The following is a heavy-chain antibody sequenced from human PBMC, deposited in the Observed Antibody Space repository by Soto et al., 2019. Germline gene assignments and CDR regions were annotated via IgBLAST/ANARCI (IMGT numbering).Heavy chain of an antibody. D-gene: IGHD3-9*01. Sequence: LRLSCAASGFTFSSYAMTWVRQAPGKGLEWVSGISGSGATTSYADSVKGRFTVSRDNSKNTLYLQMNSLRVEDTAVYHCAKLRYFDWSAYNWFEYWGQGTPVTSPQ. CDR1: GFTFSSYA. CDR2: ISGSGATT. CDR3: AKLRYFDWSAYNWFEY. V-gene: IGHV3-23*01. J-gene: IGHJ5*01.